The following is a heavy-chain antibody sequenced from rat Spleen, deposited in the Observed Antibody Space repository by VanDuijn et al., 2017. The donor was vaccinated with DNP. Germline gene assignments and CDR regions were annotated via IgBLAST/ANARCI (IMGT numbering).Heavy chain of an antibody. CDR2: ISTGGGTL. D-gene: IGHD1-11*01. V-gene: IGHV5S13*01. CDR1: GFTFNNYW. J-gene: IGHJ2*01. Sequence: EVQLVESGGDLVQPGRSLKVSCVVSGFTFNNYWMTWVRQAPTKGLEWVATISTGGGTLYYRDSVKGRFTISRDNAKNTLYLQMNSLRSEDTATYYCARLDYGFDYWGQGVVVTVSS. CDR3: ARLDYGFDY.